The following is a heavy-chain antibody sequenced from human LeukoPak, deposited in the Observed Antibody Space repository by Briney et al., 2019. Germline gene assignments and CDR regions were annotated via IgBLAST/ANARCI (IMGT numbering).Heavy chain of an antibody. Sequence: GGSLRLSCAASGFTVSSNYMNWVRQAPGKGLEWVGLIKSKADGGTIDYAAPVKDRFTISRDDSKNTLYLQMNSLKTEDTAVYFCVTEYSGSFDLWGQGTLVTVSS. CDR1: GFTVSSNY. D-gene: IGHD1-26*01. CDR3: VTEYSGSFDL. V-gene: IGHV3-15*01. J-gene: IGHJ4*02. CDR2: IKSKADGGTI.